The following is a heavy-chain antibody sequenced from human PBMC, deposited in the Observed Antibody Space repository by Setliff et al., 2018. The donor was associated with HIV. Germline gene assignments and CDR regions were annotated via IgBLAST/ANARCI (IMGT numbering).Heavy chain of an antibody. CDR2: INAGNGNT. J-gene: IGHJ6*03. Sequence: ASVKVSCKASGYTFTSYAMHWVRQAPGQRLEWMGWINAGNGNTKYSQNFQGRVTITRDTSASTAYMELSSLRSEDTAAYYCARDRGLGYCSGGSCSGYYYMDVWGKGTTVTV. V-gene: IGHV1-3*01. CDR1: GYTFTSYA. CDR3: ARDRGLGYCSGGSCSGYYYMDV. D-gene: IGHD2-15*01.